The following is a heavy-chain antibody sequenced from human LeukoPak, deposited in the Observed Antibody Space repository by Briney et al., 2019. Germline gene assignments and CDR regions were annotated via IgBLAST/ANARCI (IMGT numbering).Heavy chain of an antibody. CDR3: ARRKGMATSCFDS. J-gene: IGHJ4*02. D-gene: IGHD5-24*01. V-gene: IGHV4-59*08. CDR1: GGSISSYY. CDR2: IYYSGSP. Sequence: SETLSLTCTVSGGSISSYYWSWIRQPPGKGLEWLGYIYYSGSPNYNPSLKSRVTISVDTSKNQFSLKLSSVTAADTAVYYCARRKGMATSCFDSWGQGTLVTVSS.